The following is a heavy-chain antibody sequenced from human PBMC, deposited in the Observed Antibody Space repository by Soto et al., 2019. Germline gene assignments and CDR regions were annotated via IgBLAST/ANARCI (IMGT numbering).Heavy chain of an antibody. CDR2: IKQDGSEK. J-gene: IGHJ6*02. V-gene: IGHV3-7*01. CDR1: GFTYSSYW. Sequence: PGGSLRLSCAASGFTYSSYWMSWVRQAPGKGLEWVANIKQDGSEKYYVDSVKGRFTISRDNAKNSLYLQMNSLRAEDTAVYYCARDREYYDFWSGYVVRKYYYYYGMDVWGQGTTVTVSS. CDR3: ARDREYYDFWSGYVVRKYYYYYGMDV. D-gene: IGHD3-3*01.